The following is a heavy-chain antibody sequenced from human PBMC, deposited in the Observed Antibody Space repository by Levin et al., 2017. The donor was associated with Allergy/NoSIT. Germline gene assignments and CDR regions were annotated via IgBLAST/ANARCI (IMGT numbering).Heavy chain of an antibody. CDR1: GFTFSSYG. D-gene: IGHD6-19*01. CDR2: ISYDGSNK. V-gene: IGHV3-30*18. CDR3: AKDKSIHWYSSGWYKDSYFDY. Sequence: SCAASGFTFSSYGMHWVRQAPGKGLEWVAVISYDGSNKYYADSVKGRFTISRDNSKNTLYLQMNSLRAEDTAVYYCAKDKSIHWYSSGWYKDSYFDYWGQGTLVTVSS. J-gene: IGHJ4*02.